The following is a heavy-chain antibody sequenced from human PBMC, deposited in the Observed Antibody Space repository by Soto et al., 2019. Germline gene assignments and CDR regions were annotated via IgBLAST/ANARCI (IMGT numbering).Heavy chain of an antibody. J-gene: IGHJ3*02. CDR3: AAGSYYNEEMAFDI. CDR1: GFTFSSYA. D-gene: IGHD3-10*01. Sequence: GGSLRLSCAASGFTFSSYAMHWVRQAPGKGLEYVSAISSNGGSTYYANSVKGRFTISRDNSKNTLYLQMGSLRAEDMAGYYCAAGSYYNEEMAFDIWGQGTMVTVSS. CDR2: ISSNGGST. V-gene: IGHV3-64*01.